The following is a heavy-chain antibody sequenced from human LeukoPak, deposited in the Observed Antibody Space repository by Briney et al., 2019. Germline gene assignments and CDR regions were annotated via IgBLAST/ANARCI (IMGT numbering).Heavy chain of an antibody. CDR2: IKSKTDGGTT. CDR3: TKDIGYFDY. Sequence: RSGGSLRLSCAASGFTFSNAWMSWVRQAPGKGLEWVGRIKSKTDGGTTDYAAPVKARFTISRDDSKNTLYLQMNSLRTEDTAVYFCTKDIGYFDYWGRGTLVTVSS. CDR1: GFTFSNAW. J-gene: IGHJ4*02. V-gene: IGHV3-15*01.